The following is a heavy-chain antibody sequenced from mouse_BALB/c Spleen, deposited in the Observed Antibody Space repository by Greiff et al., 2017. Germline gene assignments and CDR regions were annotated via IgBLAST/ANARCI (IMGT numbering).Heavy chain of an antibody. CDR1: GYSFTGYF. D-gene: IGHD2-12*01. CDR3: AREGYSYAMDY. Sequence: EVQLQQSGPELVKPGASVKISCKASGYSFTGYFMNWVMQSHGKSLEWIGRINPYNGDTFYNQKFKGKATLTVDKSSSTAHMELRSLASEDSAVYYCAREGYSYAMDYWGQGTSVTVSS. J-gene: IGHJ4*01. V-gene: IGHV1-20*02. CDR2: INPYNGDT.